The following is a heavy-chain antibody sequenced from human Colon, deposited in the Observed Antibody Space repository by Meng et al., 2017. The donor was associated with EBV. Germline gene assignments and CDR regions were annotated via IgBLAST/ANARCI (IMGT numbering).Heavy chain of an antibody. CDR3: ARGVVGATSGDY. Sequence: QVPLFPSWSLLSTPLSSFHVSFTSSVYRFTIYTITCLRPAPCPLLYCMCWINTNTGNATYAQGFTGRFVFSLDTSVSTAYLQISSLKAEDTAVYYCARGVVGATSGDYWGQGTLFTVSS. CDR2: INTNTGNA. CDR1: VYRFTIYT. V-gene: IGHV7-4-1*02. D-gene: IGHD1-26*01. J-gene: IGHJ4*02.